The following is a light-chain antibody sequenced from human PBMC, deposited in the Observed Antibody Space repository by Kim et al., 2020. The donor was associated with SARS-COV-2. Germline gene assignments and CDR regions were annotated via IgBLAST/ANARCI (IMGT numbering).Light chain of an antibody. J-gene: IGKJ5*01. Sequence: ASGRDRVTITCRASQSISTYLNWFQQKPGKAPKLLIYAASSLQSGVPSRFSGSGSGTDFTLTITSLQPEDFATYYCQQSYSTPITFGQGTRLEIK. CDR1: QSISTY. V-gene: IGKV1-39*01. CDR3: QQSYSTPIT. CDR2: AAS.